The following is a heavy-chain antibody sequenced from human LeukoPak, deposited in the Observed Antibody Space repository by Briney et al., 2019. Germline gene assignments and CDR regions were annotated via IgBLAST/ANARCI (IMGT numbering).Heavy chain of an antibody. Sequence: SETLSLTCAVYGGSFSGYYWSWIRQPPGKGLEWIGEINHSGGTNYNPSLKSRVTISVDTSKNQFSLKLSSVTAPDTAVYYCAKGKAAAGVYYFDYWGQGTLVTVSS. V-gene: IGHV4-34*01. D-gene: IGHD6-13*01. CDR1: GGSFSGYY. CDR2: INHSGGT. CDR3: AKGKAAAGVYYFDY. J-gene: IGHJ4*02.